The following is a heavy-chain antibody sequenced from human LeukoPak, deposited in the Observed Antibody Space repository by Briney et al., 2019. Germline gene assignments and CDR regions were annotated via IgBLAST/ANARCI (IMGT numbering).Heavy chain of an antibody. CDR1: GGSISSYY. J-gene: IGHJ6*03. CDR3: ARGVRWLRGYYPYMDV. D-gene: IGHD5-24*01. V-gene: IGHV4-59*01. Sequence: SETLSLTCTVSGGSISSYYWSWIRQPPGKGLEWIGYIYYSGSTNYNPSLKSRVTISVDTSKNQFSLKLSSVTAADTAVYYCARGVRWLRGYYPYMDVWGKGTTVTVSS. CDR2: IYYSGST.